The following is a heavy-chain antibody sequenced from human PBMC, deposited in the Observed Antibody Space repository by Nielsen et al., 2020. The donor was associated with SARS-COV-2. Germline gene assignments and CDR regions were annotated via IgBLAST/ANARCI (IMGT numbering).Heavy chain of an antibody. Sequence: SETLSLTCAVSGGSISSGNWWSWVRQPPGKGLEWIGEIFHSGSVNYNPSLKSRITISVDKSRNQFSLKLSSVTAADTAVYYCAREGYYGSGSYYNWFDPWGQGTLVTVSS. V-gene: IGHV4-4*02. CDR2: IFHSGSV. J-gene: IGHJ5*02. D-gene: IGHD3-10*01. CDR1: GGSISSGNW. CDR3: AREGYYGSGSYYNWFDP.